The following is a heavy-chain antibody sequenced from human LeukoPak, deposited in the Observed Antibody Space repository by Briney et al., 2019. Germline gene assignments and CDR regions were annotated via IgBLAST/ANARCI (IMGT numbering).Heavy chain of an antibody. Sequence: ASVKVSCKASGYTFTGYYMHWVRQAPGQGLEWMGWINPNSGGTNYAQKFQGRVTMTRDTSINTAYMELSRLRSDDTAVYHCARTYSSSFLPFAVAGTEYFQHWGQGTLVTVSS. CDR2: INPNSGGT. CDR1: GYTFTGYY. CDR3: ARTYSSSFLPFAVAGTEYFQH. V-gene: IGHV1-2*02. D-gene: IGHD6-19*01. J-gene: IGHJ1*01.